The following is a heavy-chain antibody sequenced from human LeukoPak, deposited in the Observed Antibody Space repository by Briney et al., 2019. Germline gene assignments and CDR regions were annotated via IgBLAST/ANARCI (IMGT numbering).Heavy chain of an antibody. CDR2: INSDGSST. CDR1: GFTFSSYW. CDR3: ARGTTYYYDSSGYYLEYYFDY. D-gene: IGHD3-22*01. J-gene: IGHJ4*02. Sequence: PGGSLRLSCAASGFTFSSYWMHWVRQAAGKGLVWVSRINSDGSSTTYADSVKGRFTISRDNAKNTLYLQMNSLRAEDTAVYYCARGTTYYYDSSGYYLEYYFDYWGQGTLVTVSS. V-gene: IGHV3-74*01.